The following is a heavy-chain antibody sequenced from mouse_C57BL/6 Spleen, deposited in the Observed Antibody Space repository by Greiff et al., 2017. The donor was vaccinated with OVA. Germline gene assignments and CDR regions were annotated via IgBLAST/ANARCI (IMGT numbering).Heavy chain of an antibody. D-gene: IGHD2-4*01. J-gene: IGHJ4*01. V-gene: IGHV1-50*01. CDR1: GYTFTSYW. CDR2: IDPSDSYT. CDR3: ARGGMDYGEGYAMDY. Sequence: VKQSCKASGYTFTSYWMQWVKQRPGQGLEWIGEIDPSDSYTNYNQKFKGKATLTVDTSSSTAYMQLSSLTSEDSAVYYCARGGMDYGEGYAMDYWGQGTSVTVSS.